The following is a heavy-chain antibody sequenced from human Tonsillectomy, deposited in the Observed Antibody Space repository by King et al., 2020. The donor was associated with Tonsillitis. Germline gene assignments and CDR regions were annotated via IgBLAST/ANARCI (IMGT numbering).Heavy chain of an antibody. D-gene: IGHD3-22*01. Sequence: VQLVESGKGVVQPGRSLRLSCAASGFTFSNYAMHWVRQAPGKGLEWVAIISYDGSNKYYADSVRGRFTISRDNSKNTLYLQMNSLRAEDTAVYHCARDQSPGDSNGYLDYWGQGTLVTVSS. CDR1: GFTFSNYA. CDR2: ISYDGSNK. V-gene: IGHV3-30-3*01. CDR3: ARDQSPGDSNGYLDY. J-gene: IGHJ4*02.